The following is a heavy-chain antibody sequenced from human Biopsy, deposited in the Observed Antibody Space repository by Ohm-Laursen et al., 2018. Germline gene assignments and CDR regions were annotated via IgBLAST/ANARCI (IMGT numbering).Heavy chain of an antibody. J-gene: IGHJ1*01. V-gene: IGHV1-69*06. Sequence: SVKVSCKAPGGTFSNYGVNWVRQAPGQGLEWLGGNIPILGTGNYAQKFQDRVTVAADTSTSTATMELRSLRSDDTAVYYCATKLTGYSHHWGQGTLVTVSS. D-gene: IGHD1-1*01. CDR1: GGTFSNYG. CDR3: ATKLTGYSHH. CDR2: NIPILGTG.